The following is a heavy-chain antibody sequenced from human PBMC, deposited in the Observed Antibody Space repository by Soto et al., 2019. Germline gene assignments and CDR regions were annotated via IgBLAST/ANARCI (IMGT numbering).Heavy chain of an antibody. J-gene: IGHJ4*02. CDR2: INEDGSDK. Sequence: EVQLVESGGGLVQPGGSLTVSCAASGFNFRSYWMTWVRQAPGKGLEWVANINEDGSDKYSMDSVKGRLTVSRDNAKNVLYLQLNSLRAEDTAVYYCAREGFSYGPKGAVFDHWGQGSLVTVSS. V-gene: IGHV3-7*03. D-gene: IGHD5-18*01. CDR1: GFNFRSYW. CDR3: AREGFSYGPKGAVFDH.